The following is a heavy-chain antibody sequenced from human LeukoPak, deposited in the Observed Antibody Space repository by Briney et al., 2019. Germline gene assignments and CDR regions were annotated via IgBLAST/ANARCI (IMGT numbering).Heavy chain of an antibody. J-gene: IGHJ4*02. D-gene: IGHD2-15*01. CDR2: MSFDGGKI. V-gene: IGHV3-30*04. CDR3: ARNPAKGVATYFDY. CDR1: GFPFSNYA. Sequence: GGSLRLSCTASGFPFSNYAMNWVRQTPGKGLEWVAVMSFDGGKIYYADSVKGRFNLSRDNSKNTLFLQMNTLTVEDTAVYYCARNPAKGVATYFDYWGQGTLVTVSS.